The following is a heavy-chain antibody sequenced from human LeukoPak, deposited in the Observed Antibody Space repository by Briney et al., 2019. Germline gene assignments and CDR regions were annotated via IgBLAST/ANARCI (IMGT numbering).Heavy chain of an antibody. J-gene: IGHJ4*02. CDR2: IYSGGST. CDR1: GFTVSSNY. CDR3: ARGHDYGDPPPLDY. Sequence: GGSLRLSCAASGFTVSSNYMSWVRQAPGKGLEWVSVIYSGGSTYYADSVKGRFTISRDNSKNTLYLQMNSLRAEDTAVYYCARGHDYGDPPPLDYWGQGTLVTVSS. V-gene: IGHV3-53*01. D-gene: IGHD4-17*01.